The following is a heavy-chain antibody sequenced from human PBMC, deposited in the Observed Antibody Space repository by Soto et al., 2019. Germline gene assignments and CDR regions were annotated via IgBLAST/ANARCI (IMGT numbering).Heavy chain of an antibody. CDR2: ISYEGSTK. CDR3: ARDLYLYGAGSTIDY. CDR1: GFSFSTYG. D-gene: IGHD3-10*01. V-gene: IGHV3-30-3*01. Sequence: QVQLVESGGGVVQPGRSLRLSCAAAGFSFSTYGMHWVRQAPGKGLEWVAVISYEGSTKYYADSMKGQFTISRDNSKNTLYLQMNNLRTEDTAVSYCARDLYLYGAGSTIDYWGQGTLVTVSS. J-gene: IGHJ4*02.